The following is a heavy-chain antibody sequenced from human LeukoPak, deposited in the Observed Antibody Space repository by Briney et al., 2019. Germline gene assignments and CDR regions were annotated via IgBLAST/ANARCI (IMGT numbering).Heavy chain of an antibody. Sequence: GGSLRLSCAASGXTFSNYWMHWVRQAPGKGLEWVSSISSSSSYIYYADSVKGRFTISRDNAKNSLYLQMNSLRAEDTAVYYCARSGGGPCDYWGQGTLVTVSS. CDR2: ISSSSSYI. D-gene: IGHD3-10*01. V-gene: IGHV3-21*01. CDR3: ARSGGGPCDY. J-gene: IGHJ4*02. CDR1: GXTFSNYW.